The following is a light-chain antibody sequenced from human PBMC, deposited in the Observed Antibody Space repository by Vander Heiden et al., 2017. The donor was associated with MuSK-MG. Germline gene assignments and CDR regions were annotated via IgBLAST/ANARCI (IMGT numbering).Light chain of an antibody. Sequence: QSALTQPASVSGSPGQSITISCTGTSSDVGGYNSVPWYHQHPGKAPKPMIYDVSNRPSGVSNRFSGSKSGNTASLTISGLQAEDEADYYCSSYTSSSTLDYVFGTGTKVTVL. J-gene: IGLJ1*01. CDR2: DVS. CDR1: SSDVGGYNS. CDR3: SSYTSSSTLDYV. V-gene: IGLV2-14*03.